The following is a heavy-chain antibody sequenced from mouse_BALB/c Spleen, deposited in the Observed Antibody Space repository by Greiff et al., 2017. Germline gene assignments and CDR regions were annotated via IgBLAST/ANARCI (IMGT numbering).Heavy chain of an antibody. D-gene: IGHD1-1*01. Sequence: EVMLVESGGGLVQPGGSLKLSCAASGFTFSSYGMSWVRQTPDKRLELVATINSNGGSTYYPDSVKGRFTISRDNAKNTLYLQMSSLKSEDTAMYYCARDPLYYYGLDYWGQGTTLTVSS. CDR3: ARDPLYYYGLDY. V-gene: IGHV5-6-3*01. J-gene: IGHJ2*01. CDR1: GFTFSSYG. CDR2: INSNGGST.